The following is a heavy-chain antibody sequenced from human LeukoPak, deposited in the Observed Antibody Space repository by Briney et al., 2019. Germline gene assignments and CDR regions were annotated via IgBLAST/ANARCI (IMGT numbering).Heavy chain of an antibody. J-gene: IGHJ4*02. CDR2: ISSTGAYI. CDR1: GFIFSSDS. Sequence: GGSLRLSCATSGFIFSSDSMIWVRQAPGKGLEWVSSISSTGAYIYYADSLKGRLTISRDNSKNTLYLQMNSLRSEDTAVYYCARGSGGGSSSDYWGQGTLVTVSS. CDR3: ARGSGGGSSSDY. V-gene: IGHV3-21*04. D-gene: IGHD6-6*01.